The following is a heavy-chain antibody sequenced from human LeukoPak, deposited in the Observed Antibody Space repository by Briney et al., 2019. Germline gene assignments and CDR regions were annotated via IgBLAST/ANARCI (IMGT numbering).Heavy chain of an antibody. D-gene: IGHD1-26*01. Sequence: GGSLRLSCVVSGFSFSDHQMTWVRQAPGRGLEWVSYITSSGSTIYYADSMKGRFTTSRDNAKNSLYLQMNSLRAEDTAVYYCVRVVILGAGFDALDIWGQGTMVTVSS. CDR2: ITSSGSTI. CDR3: VRVVILGAGFDALDI. J-gene: IGHJ3*02. V-gene: IGHV3-48*03. CDR1: GFSFSDHQ.